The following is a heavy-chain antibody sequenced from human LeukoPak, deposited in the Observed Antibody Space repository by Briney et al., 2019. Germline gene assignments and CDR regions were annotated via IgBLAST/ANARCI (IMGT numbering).Heavy chain of an antibody. CDR2: IYHGDSDT. J-gene: IGHJ4*02. D-gene: IGHD3-10*01. CDR1: GYCFSRYW. CDR3: ARHYYASGSYYSDY. Sequence: GESLKISCKGSGYCFSRYWIGWVRQMPGKGLEWMGIIYHGDSDTRYSPSFQGQVTISADKSISTAYLQWSSLKASDTAMSYCARHYYASGSYYSDYWGQGTLVTVSS. V-gene: IGHV5-51*01.